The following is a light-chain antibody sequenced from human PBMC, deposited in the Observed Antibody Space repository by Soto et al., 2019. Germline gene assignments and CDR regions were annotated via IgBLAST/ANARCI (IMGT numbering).Light chain of an antibody. Sequence: EIVLTQSPGTLSLSPGEIATLSCRASQSVSSNFLAWFQQQPGQAPRLLVYAASSRVTGIPDRFSGSGSGTDFTLTISRLEPEDFAVYYCKQYGGSPITFGQGTRLEIK. CDR3: KQYGGSPIT. V-gene: IGKV3-20*01. CDR2: AAS. CDR1: QSVSSNF. J-gene: IGKJ5*01.